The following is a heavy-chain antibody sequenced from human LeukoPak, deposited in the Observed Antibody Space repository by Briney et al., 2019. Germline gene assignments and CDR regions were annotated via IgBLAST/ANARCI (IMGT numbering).Heavy chain of an antibody. D-gene: IGHD1-1*01. V-gene: IGHV4-59*08. J-gene: IGHJ4*02. CDR3: ARRTAKTPNYFDY. CDR2: IYYSGNT. Sequence: AETLSLTCTVSGDSINNYYWTWIPQPPGKGLDWIGYIYYSGNTNYNPSLKSRVTISLDTSKNQFALKLTSVTAADTAMYYCARRTAKTPNYFDYWGQGTLVTVSS. CDR1: GDSINNYY.